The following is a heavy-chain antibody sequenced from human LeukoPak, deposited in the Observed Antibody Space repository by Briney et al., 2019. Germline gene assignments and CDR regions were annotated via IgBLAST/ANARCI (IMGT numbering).Heavy chain of an antibody. CDR2: INPNSGDT. V-gene: IGHV1-2*02. J-gene: IGHJ5*02. CDR1: GYTFTGYH. CDR3: ARDPGGGSGSYNIWFDP. D-gene: IGHD3-10*01. Sequence: ASVKVSCKASGYTFTGYHIHWVRQAPGQGLEWMGWINPNSGDTNYAQKFQGRVTMTRDTSISTAYMELSSLRSEDTAVYYCARDPGGGSGSYNIWFDPWGQGTLVTVSS.